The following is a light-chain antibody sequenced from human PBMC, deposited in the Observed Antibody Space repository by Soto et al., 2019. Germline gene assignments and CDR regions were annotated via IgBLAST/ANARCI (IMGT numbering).Light chain of an antibody. Sequence: QSALTQPPSVSGSPGQSITISCTGTSSDVGGYNYVSWYQHHPGKAPKLMIYDVSNRPSGVSNRFSGSKSGNTASLTISGRQPEEEADYYCSSYTTSSARPIVLGTGTKLTVL. J-gene: IGLJ1*01. CDR3: SSYTTSSARPIV. CDR1: SSDVGGYNY. CDR2: DVS. V-gene: IGLV2-14*03.